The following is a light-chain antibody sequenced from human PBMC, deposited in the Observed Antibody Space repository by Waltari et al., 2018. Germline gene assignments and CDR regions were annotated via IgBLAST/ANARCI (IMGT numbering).Light chain of an antibody. CDR3: QQYYSTPRT. V-gene: IGKV4-1*01. Sequence: DIVMTQSPDSLAVSLGERATINCKSSQSVLFSSNNKNYLAWYQQKPGQPPKLLIYWALTRQSGVPDRFSGSGSGTDFTFTISSLQAEDVAVYYCQQYYSTPRTFGQGTKVEIK. CDR1: QSVLFSSNNKNY. J-gene: IGKJ1*01. CDR2: WAL.